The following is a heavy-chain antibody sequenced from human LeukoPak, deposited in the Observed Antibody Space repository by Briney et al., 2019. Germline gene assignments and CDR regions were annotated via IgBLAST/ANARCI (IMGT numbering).Heavy chain of an antibody. V-gene: IGHV3-23*01. CDR1: GFTFSSYA. CDR3: AKARGATYGTYYFDY. Sequence: GSLRLSCAASGFTFSSYAMNWVRQAPGKGLEWVSISGSGGDTYYADSVKGRFTISRDNSKNTLYLQMNSLRAEDTAVYYCAKARGATYGTYYFDYWGQGTLVTVSS. D-gene: IGHD4/OR15-4a*01. J-gene: IGHJ4*02. CDR2: SGSGGDT.